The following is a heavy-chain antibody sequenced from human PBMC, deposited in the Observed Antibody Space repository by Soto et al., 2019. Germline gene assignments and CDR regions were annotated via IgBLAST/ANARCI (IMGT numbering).Heavy chain of an antibody. CDR1: GGSISSGGYY. CDR2: IYYSGST. D-gene: IGHD1-26*01. CDR3: ARAGLVGAADY. V-gene: IGHV4-31*03. J-gene: IGHJ4*02. Sequence: SETLSLTCTVSGGSISSGGYYWSWIRQHPGKGLEWIGYIYYSGSTYYNPSLKSRVTISVDTSKNQFSLKLCSVTAAATAGYYGARAGLVGAADYWGQGXLVTVSS.